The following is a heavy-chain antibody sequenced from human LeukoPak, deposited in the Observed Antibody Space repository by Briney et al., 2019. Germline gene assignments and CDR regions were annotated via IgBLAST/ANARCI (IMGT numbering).Heavy chain of an antibody. CDR1: GGTFSSYA. CDR3: ARDNPVAATPYYGMDV. J-gene: IGHJ6*02. Sequence: ASVKVSCKASGGTFSSYAISWVRQAPGQGLEWMGRIIPILGIANYAQKFQGRVTITADKSTSTAYMELSSLRSEDTAVNYCARDNPVAATPYYGMDVWGQGTAVTVSS. V-gene: IGHV1-69*04. CDR2: IIPILGIA. D-gene: IGHD2-15*01.